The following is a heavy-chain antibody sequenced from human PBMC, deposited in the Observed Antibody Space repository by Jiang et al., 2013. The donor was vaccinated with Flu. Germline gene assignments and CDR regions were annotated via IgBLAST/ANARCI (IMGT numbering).Heavy chain of an antibody. CDR2: MYHSGNT. J-gene: IGHJ1*01. CDR1: GYSISSGYY. D-gene: IGHD6-19*01. V-gene: IGHV4-38-2*01. Sequence: LLKPSETLSLTCAVSGYSISSGYYWGWIRQPPGKGLEWIGSMYHSGNTYYNPSLKSRVTISVDTSKNQFSLKLSSVTAADTAVYYCASLPGYSSGWAYFQHWGQGTLVTVSS. CDR3: ASLPGYSSGWAYFQH.